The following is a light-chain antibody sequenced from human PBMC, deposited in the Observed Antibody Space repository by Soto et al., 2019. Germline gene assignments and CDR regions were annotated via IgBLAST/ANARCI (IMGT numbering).Light chain of an antibody. CDR3: QSYDSSLSGYV. Sequence: QSVLTQPPSVSGAPGQRVTISSTGSRSNIGARYEVHWYQQLPGTAPKLLIYGTYNRPSGVPDRFSGSKSGTSASLAITGLQAEDEADYYCQSYDSSLSGYVFGTGTKLTVL. CDR2: GTY. CDR1: RSNIGARYE. J-gene: IGLJ1*01. V-gene: IGLV1-40*01.